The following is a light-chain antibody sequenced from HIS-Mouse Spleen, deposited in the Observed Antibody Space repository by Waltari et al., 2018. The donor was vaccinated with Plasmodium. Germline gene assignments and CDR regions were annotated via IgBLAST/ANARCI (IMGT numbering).Light chain of an antibody. CDR1: SSNIGSNS. J-gene: IGLJ1*01. V-gene: IGLV1-47*01. Sequence: QSVLTQPPPASGTPGQRVTHSCSGSSSNIGSNSVSWYQQLPGTAPKLLIYRNKQRPSGVPDRFSGSKSGTSASLAISGLRSEDEADYYCAAWDDSLSGYVFGTGTKVTVL. CDR3: AAWDDSLSGYV. CDR2: RNK.